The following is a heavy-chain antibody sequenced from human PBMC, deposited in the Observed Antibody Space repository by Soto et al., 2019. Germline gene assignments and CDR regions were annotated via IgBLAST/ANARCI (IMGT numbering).Heavy chain of an antibody. CDR2: IWYDGSNK. CDR1: GFTFSSYG. Sequence: GGSLRLSCAASGFTFSSYGMHWVRQAPGKGLEWVAVIWYDGSNKYYADSVKGRFTISRDNSKNTLYLQMNSLRAEDTAVYYCARGPRAMVRGVINYYYGMDVWAKGPRSPSP. J-gene: IGHJ6*02. V-gene: IGHV3-33*01. CDR3: ARGPRAMVRGVINYYYGMDV. D-gene: IGHD3-10*01.